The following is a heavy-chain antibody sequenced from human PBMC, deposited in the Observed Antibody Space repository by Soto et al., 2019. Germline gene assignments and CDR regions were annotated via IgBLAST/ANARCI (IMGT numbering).Heavy chain of an antibody. D-gene: IGHD2-15*01. J-gene: IGHJ4*02. CDR1: GGSIYRSGYY. CDR3: GKVLVGATGHTESDS. V-gene: IGHV4-39*01. CDR2: IDYNGVT. Sequence: SETLSLTCTVSGGSIYRSGYYWGWIRQPPGRGLEWIGNIDYNGVTYSNPSLKSRVTISRDTSKNQFSLKLTSVTAADTALYYCGKVLVGATGHTESDSWGPGTLGTVS.